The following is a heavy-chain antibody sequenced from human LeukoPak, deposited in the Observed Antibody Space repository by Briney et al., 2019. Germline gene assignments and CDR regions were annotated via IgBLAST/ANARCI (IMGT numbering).Heavy chain of an antibody. D-gene: IGHD3-10*01. V-gene: IGHV3-23*01. CDR2: ISGSGGST. Sequence: PGGSLRLSCAASGFTFSSYAMSWVRQAPGKGLEWVSAISGSGGSTYYADSVKGRFTISRDNAKNSLYLQMNSLRAEDTAVYYCARESGFRGDAFDIWGQGTMVTVSS. CDR1: GFTFSSYA. J-gene: IGHJ3*02. CDR3: ARESGFRGDAFDI.